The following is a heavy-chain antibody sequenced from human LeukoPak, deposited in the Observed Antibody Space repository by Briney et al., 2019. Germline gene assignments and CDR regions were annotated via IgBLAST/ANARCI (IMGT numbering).Heavy chain of an antibody. V-gene: IGHV3-23*01. CDR2: ISGSGGST. CDR1: GFTFSSYA. J-gene: IGHJ5*02. Sequence: GGSLRLSCAASGFTFSSYAMSWVRQAPGKGLEWVSAISGSGGSTYYADSVKGRFTISRDNSKNTLHLQMNSLRAEDTAVYYCAKDLKWFQVFDPWGQGTLVTVSS. CDR3: AKDLKWFQVFDP. D-gene: IGHD3-22*01.